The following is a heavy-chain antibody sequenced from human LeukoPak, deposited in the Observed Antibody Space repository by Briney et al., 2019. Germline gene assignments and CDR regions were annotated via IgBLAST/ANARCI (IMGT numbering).Heavy chain of an antibody. Sequence: PSETLSLTCAVSGGSISSGGYSWSWIRQPPGKGLEWIGYIYYSGSTYYNPSLKSRVTISVDTSKNQFSLKLSSVTAADTAVYYCARADHYGYCSGGSCRLEFDYWGQGTLVTVSS. CDR2: IYYSGST. CDR1: GGSISSGGYS. D-gene: IGHD2-15*01. V-gene: IGHV4-30-4*07. CDR3: ARADHYGYCSGGSCRLEFDY. J-gene: IGHJ4*02.